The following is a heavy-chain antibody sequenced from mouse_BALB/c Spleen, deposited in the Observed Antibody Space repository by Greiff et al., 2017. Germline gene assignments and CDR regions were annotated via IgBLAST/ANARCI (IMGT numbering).Heavy chain of an antibody. J-gene: IGHJ3*01. CDR3: ARFGNYEFAY. CDR2: IWAGGST. V-gene: IGHV2-9*02. CDR1: GFSLTSYG. D-gene: IGHD2-1*01. Sequence: QVQLKESGPGLVAPSQSLSITCTVSGFSLTSYGVHWVRQPPGKGLEWLGVIWAGGSTNYNSALMSRLSISKDNSKSQVFLKMNSLQTDDTAMYYCARFGNYEFAYWGQGTLVTVSA.